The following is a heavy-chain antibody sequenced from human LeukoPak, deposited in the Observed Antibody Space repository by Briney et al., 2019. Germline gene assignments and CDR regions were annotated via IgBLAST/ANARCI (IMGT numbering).Heavy chain of an antibody. J-gene: IGHJ5*02. D-gene: IGHD4-11*01. CDR3: ARALWYMTTVTYNWFDP. CDR2: IIPILGIA. V-gene: IGHV1-69*02. Sequence: SVKVSCKASGGTFSSYTISWVRQAPGQGLEWMGRIIPILGIANYAQKFQGRVTITADKSTRTAYMELSSLRSEDTAVYYCARALWYMTTVTYNWFDPWGQGTLVTVSS. CDR1: GGTFSSYT.